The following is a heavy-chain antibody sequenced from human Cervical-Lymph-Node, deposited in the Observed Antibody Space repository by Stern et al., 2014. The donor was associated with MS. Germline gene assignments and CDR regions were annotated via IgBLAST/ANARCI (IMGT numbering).Heavy chain of an antibody. V-gene: IGHV1-18*01. D-gene: IGHD1-20*01. Sequence: QMQLVQPGAEVKKPGASVKVSCKASGYTFTRYDIAWVRQAPGQGLELMGWISVYNGNTKYAQKLQGRVTMTRDTSTNTAYMELRSLISDDTAVYYCARWAYNWDFDYWGQGTLVTVSS. CDR1: GYTFTRYD. J-gene: IGHJ4*02. CDR3: ARWAYNWDFDY. CDR2: ISVYNGNT.